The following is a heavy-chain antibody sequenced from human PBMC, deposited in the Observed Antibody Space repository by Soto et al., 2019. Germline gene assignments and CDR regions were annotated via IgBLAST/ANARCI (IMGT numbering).Heavy chain of an antibody. CDR2: IYYSGST. CDR3: ATVPTYYYDRSGYANAFDM. Sequence: PSETLSLTCTVSGGSINSGDYYWSWIRQPPGKGLEWIGYIYYSGSTYHNPSLKSRINISVDTSKNQFSLKLSSVTAADTAVYYCATVPTYYYDRSGYANAFDMWGQGTMVTVPS. D-gene: IGHD3-22*01. CDR1: GGSINSGDYY. J-gene: IGHJ3*02. V-gene: IGHV4-30-4*01.